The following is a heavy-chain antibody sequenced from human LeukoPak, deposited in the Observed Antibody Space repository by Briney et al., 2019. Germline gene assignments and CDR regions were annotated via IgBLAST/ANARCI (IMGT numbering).Heavy chain of an antibody. Sequence: GESLKISCKHSEYSFPNYCIGWVRQMPGKGLEWMGIIYPDDSDTRYSPSFQGQVTISADKSISTAYLQWGSLKASDTAMYYCARHSTSTWSGYFDYWGQGTLVTVSS. CDR3: ARHSTSTWSGYFDY. CDR2: IYPDDSDT. V-gene: IGHV5-51*01. J-gene: IGHJ4*02. CDR1: EYSFPNYC. D-gene: IGHD2-2*01.